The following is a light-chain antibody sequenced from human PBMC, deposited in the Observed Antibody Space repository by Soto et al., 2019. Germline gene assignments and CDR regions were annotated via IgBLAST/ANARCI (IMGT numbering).Light chain of an antibody. Sequence: EIVLTQSPGTLSLSPGERATLSCRASQSVSSSYLAWYQQKPGQAPRLLIYGASSRATGIPDRFSGSGSGTDFTLTISRLEPEDFAVYYCQQYGSSQSFGQRDQGGNQT. V-gene: IGKV3-20*01. CDR1: QSVSSSY. J-gene: IGKJ1*01. CDR3: QQYGSSQS. CDR2: GAS.